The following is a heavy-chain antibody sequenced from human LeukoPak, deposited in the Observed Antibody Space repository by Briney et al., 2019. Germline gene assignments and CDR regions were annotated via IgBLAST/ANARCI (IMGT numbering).Heavy chain of an antibody. V-gene: IGHV3-23*01. J-gene: IGHJ4*02. CDR3: GKANGDYYFDY. D-gene: IGHD2-8*01. CDR1: GFTLSNYA. CDR2: ISAAGVT. Sequence: PGGSLRPSCAASGFTLSNYAMNWVRQAPGQGLEWVSVISAAGVTYYADSLKGRFTISRDNSKNTLYLQMDSLRVEDTAVYYCGKANGDYYFDYWGQGTLVTVSS.